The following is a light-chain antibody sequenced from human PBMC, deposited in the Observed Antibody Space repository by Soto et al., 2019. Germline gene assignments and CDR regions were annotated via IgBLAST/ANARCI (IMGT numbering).Light chain of an antibody. CDR3: QQYNNWPLT. V-gene: IGKV3-15*01. CDR2: GAS. CDR1: QSISSN. J-gene: IGKJ5*01. Sequence: DIVMTQSPATLSVSPGERATLSCRASQSISSNLAWYQQKPGQAPRLLIDGASTRATGISARFSGSGSGTEFTLTISRLQSEDLAVYYCQQYNNWPLTFGQGTRLEIK.